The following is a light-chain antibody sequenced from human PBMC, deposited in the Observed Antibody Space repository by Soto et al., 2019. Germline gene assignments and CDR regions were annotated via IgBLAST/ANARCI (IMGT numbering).Light chain of an antibody. CDR1: QSICVW. CDR3: QQNHRQLT. J-gene: IGKJ4*01. Sequence: DIQMTQSPSTLSASVGDRVTITCRASQSICVWLAWYQQKPGKAPNLLIYDVSNFKSGVPSRFSGSGSGTEFTLTISSLQHDAFATYYCQQNHRQLTFGGGTKVEIK. CDR2: DVS. V-gene: IGKV1-5*01.